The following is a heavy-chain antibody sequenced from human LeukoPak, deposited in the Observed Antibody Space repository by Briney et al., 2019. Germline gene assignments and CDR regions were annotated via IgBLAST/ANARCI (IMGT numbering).Heavy chain of an antibody. CDR1: GGSISSYY. CDR3: ARAHYSGSGTYYNRGFDY. CDR2: IYYRGTI. J-gene: IGHJ4*02. D-gene: IGHD3-10*01. V-gene: IGHV4-59*01. Sequence: SETLSLTCTVSGGSISSYYWSWIRQPPGKGLEWIGYIYYRGTINYNPSLKSRVTVSIDTSKNQFSLKLSSVTAADTAVYYCARAHYSGSGTYYNRGFDYWGQGTLVTVSS.